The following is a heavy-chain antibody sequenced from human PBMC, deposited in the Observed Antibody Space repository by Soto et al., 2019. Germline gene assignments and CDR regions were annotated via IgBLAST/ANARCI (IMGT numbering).Heavy chain of an antibody. CDR3: ARVLYYGSGSYSPYGMDV. J-gene: IGHJ6*02. D-gene: IGHD3-10*01. CDR1: GVSFNNNG. CDR2: VSPPFRTS. V-gene: IGHV1-69*01. Sequence: VQLVQSGAEVKKPGSSVKVSCKTSGVSFNNNGIGWVRQAPGHGLEWMGGVSPPFRTSNYARKFQGRISITADASTGTVNMELSSMTSDDTAQYYCARVLYYGSGSYSPYGMDVWGQGTTVSVSS.